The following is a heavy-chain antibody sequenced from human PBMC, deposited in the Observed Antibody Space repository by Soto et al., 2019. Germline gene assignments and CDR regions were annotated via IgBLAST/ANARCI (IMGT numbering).Heavy chain of an antibody. CDR2: INHSGST. CDR3: ARVLGDSSSWYYYHGMDV. D-gene: IGHD6-13*01. J-gene: IGHJ6*02. V-gene: IGHV4-34*01. Sequence: SETLSLTCAVYGGSFSGYYWSWIRQPPGKGLEWIGEINHSGSTNYNPSLESRVTISVDTSKNQFSLKLSSVTAADTAVYYCARVLGDSSSWYYYHGMDVWGQGTTVTVSS. CDR1: GGSFSGYY.